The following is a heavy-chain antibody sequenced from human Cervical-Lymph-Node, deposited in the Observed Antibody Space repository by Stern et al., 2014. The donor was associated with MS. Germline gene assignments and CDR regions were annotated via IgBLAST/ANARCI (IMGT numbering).Heavy chain of an antibody. CDR3: TILSGSGWIYFDY. D-gene: IGHD6-19*01. V-gene: IGHV1-24*01. J-gene: IGHJ4*02. Sequence: QVQLVQSGAEVKKPGASVKVSCKVSGYTLTELSMHWVRQAPGKGLEWMGGFDPEDGETVYAQKFQGRLSMTEDTSTDTASMELTSLRSEDTAVYYCTILSGSGWIYFDYWGQGTLVTVSS. CDR2: FDPEDGET. CDR1: GYTLTELS.